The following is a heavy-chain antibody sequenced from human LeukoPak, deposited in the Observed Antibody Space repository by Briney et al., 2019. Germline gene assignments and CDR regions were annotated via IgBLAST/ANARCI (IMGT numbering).Heavy chain of an antibody. D-gene: IGHD3-10*01. V-gene: IGHV4-59*12. Sequence: SETLSLTCTVAGGSISSDYWSWVRQPPGKGLEWIGYIYHSGSTNYNPSLKSRVTISVDTSKNQFSLKLSSVTAADTAVCYCARDAVGFEDYWGQGTLVTVSS. CDR2: IYHSGST. CDR1: GGSISSDY. J-gene: IGHJ4*02. CDR3: ARDAVGFEDY.